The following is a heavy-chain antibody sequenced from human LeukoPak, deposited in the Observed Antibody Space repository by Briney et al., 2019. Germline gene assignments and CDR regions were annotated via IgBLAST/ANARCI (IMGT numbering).Heavy chain of an antibody. CDR3: ARDEGYSYRNDY. CDR1: GGTFSSYA. V-gene: IGHV1-69*04. J-gene: IGHJ4*02. Sequence: GGSVKVSCKASGGTFSSYAISWVRQAPGQGLEWMGRIIPIFGIANYAQKFQGRVTITADKSTSTAYMELRSLRSDDTAVYYCARDEGYSYRNDYWGQGTLVTVSS. D-gene: IGHD5-18*01. CDR2: IIPIFGIA.